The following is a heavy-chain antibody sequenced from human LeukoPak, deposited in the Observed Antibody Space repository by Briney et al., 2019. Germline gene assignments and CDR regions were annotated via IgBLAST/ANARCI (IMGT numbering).Heavy chain of an antibody. V-gene: IGHV6-1*01. J-gene: IGHJ6*03. CDR2: TYYRSKWYN. CDR1: GDSVSSNSAA. CDR3: ARGRVTTIANYYYYYIDV. D-gene: IGHD4-17*01. Sequence: SQTLSLTCAISGDSVSSNSAAWTWIRQSPSRGLEWLRRTYYRSKWYNDYEVSVQSRITINPDTSKNQFSLQLNSVTPEDTAVYYCARGRVTTIANYYYYYIDVWGKGTTVTVSS.